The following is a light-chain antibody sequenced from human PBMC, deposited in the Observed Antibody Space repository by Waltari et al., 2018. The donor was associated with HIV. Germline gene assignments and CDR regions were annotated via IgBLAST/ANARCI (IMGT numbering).Light chain of an antibody. Sequence: EIVLTQSPGTLSLSPRERVTLSCRASQSVSSSYLAWYQQKPAQAPRLLIYGASNRATGIPDRFSGSGSGTDFTLTISRLEPEDFAIYYCQQYGNSPYTFGQGTKLEIK. CDR3: QQYGNSPYT. CDR2: GAS. V-gene: IGKV3-20*01. CDR1: QSVSSSY. J-gene: IGKJ2*01.